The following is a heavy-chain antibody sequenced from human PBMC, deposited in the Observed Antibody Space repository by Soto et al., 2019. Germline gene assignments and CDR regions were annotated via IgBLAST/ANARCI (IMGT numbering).Heavy chain of an antibody. CDR2: IYYSGST. CDR3: ATIPATAILTDY. D-gene: IGHD2-2*02. CDR1: GGSITSSYY. J-gene: IGHJ4*02. V-gene: IGHV4-39*01. Sequence: SETLSLTCTVSGGSITSSYYWGWIRQPPGKGLEWIGSIYYSGSTYYNPSLKSRVTISVDTSKNQFSLKLSSVTAADTAVYYCATIPATAILTDYWGQGTLVTVSS.